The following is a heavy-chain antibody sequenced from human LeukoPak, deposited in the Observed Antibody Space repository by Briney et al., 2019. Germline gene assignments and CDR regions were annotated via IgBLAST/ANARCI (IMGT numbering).Heavy chain of an antibody. CDR1: GYTFTSYY. V-gene: IGHV1-46*01. CDR3: ARDWNHGWFDP. Sequence: ASVKVSCKASGYTFTSYYMHWVRQAPGQGLEWMGIINPSGGSTNYAQKFQGRVTITADESTSTAYMELSSLRSEDTAVYYCARDWNHGWFDPWGQGTLVTVSS. D-gene: IGHD1-14*01. CDR2: INPSGGST. J-gene: IGHJ5*02.